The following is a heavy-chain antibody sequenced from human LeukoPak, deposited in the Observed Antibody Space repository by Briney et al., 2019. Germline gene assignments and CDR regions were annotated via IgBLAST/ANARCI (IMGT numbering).Heavy chain of an antibody. V-gene: IGHV4-31*03. Sequence: SETLSLTCTVSGGSISSGGYYWSWIRQHPVKGLEWVGYIDYSGSTYYNPSLKSRLTISMDTSKNQFSQRLSSVTAADTAVYYCARDPGKDGYNYSFDYWGQGTLVTVSS. CDR1: GGSISSGGYY. CDR3: ARDPGKDGYNYSFDY. CDR2: IDYSGST. D-gene: IGHD5-24*01. J-gene: IGHJ4*02.